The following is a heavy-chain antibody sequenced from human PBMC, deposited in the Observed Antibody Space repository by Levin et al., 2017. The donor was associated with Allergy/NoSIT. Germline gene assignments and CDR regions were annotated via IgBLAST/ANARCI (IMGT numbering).Heavy chain of an antibody. CDR2: ITSDGSGT. J-gene: IGHJ4*02. CDR3: VSGAGGLDH. Sequence: GGSLRLSCAASGFIFSSYWMHWVRQVPGKGLVWVSHITSDGSGTSYVDSVRGRFTISRDNAKNTLYLQMNSLRDEDTAVYYCVSGAGGLDHWGQGTLVIVSS. CDR1: GFIFSSYW. V-gene: IGHV3-74*01. D-gene: IGHD3-10*01.